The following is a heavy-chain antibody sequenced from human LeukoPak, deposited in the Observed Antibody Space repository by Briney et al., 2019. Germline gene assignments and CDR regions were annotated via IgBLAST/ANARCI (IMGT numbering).Heavy chain of an antibody. CDR2: IRYDGSNK. V-gene: IGHV3-30*02. D-gene: IGHD4-17*01. Sequence: GGSLRLSCAASGFTFSSYGMHWVRQAPGKGLEWVAFIRYDGSNKYYADSVKGRFTISRDNSKNSLYLQMNSLRAEDTAVYYCTRGSYGDYEYWGQGTLVTVSS. CDR3: TRGSYGDYEY. CDR1: GFTFSSYG. J-gene: IGHJ4*02.